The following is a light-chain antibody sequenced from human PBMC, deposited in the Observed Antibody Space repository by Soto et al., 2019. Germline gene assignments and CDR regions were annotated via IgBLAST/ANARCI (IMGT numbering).Light chain of an antibody. J-gene: IGKJ1*01. CDR1: QSVSSSY. CDR2: GAS. Sequence: EIVLTQSPGTLSLSPGERATLSCRASQSVSSSYLAWYQQKPGQAPRLLIYGASSRATGMPDRFSGSGAGRDVTLTISSLEPEDFAVYYCQQYGSSPSWTFGQGTKV. CDR3: QQYGSSPSWT. V-gene: IGKV3-20*01.